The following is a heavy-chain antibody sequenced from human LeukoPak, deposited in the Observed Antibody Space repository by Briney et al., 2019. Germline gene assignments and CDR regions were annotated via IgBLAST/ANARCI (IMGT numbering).Heavy chain of an antibody. V-gene: IGHV4-34*01. CDR3: AREGSAVTSFDY. CDR2: INHSGTT. CDR1: GGSFSGYY. D-gene: IGHD3-10*01. J-gene: IGHJ4*02. Sequence: PSETLSLTCAVYGGSFSGYYWSWIRQPPGKGLEWIGEINHSGTTNYNPFLKSRVTISVDTSKNQFSLKMTSVTAADTAVYYCAREGSAVTSFDYWGQGTLVTVSS.